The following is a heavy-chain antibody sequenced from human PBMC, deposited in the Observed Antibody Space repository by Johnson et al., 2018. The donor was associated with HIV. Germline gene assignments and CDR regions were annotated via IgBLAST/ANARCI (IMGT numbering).Heavy chain of an antibody. CDR2: ISSSGSTI. CDR3: ARERYSTLINDAFDM. D-gene: IGHD6-13*01. Sequence: QVQLVESGGGLVKPGGSLRLSCAASGFIFSDYYMSWIRQAPGKGLEWISYISSSGSTIYYADSVKGRFTISRDNSKNTLYLQMNSLRAEDLAVYYCARERYSTLINDAFDMWCQGTMVTVSS. V-gene: IGHV3-11*04. J-gene: IGHJ3*02. CDR1: GFIFSDYY.